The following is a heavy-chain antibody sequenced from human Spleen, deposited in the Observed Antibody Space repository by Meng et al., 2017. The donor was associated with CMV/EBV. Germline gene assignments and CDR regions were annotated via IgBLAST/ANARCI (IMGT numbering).Heavy chain of an antibody. CDR3: AKGYWNPED. CDR1: GFTFSSYA. V-gene: IGHV3-23*05. CDR2: VYNNGNT. J-gene: IGHJ4*02. D-gene: IGHD1-1*01. Sequence: GESLKISCAASGFTFSSYAMSWVRQAPGKGLEWVSAVYNNGNTHYADSVRGRFAISRDESKNTLFLQMNSLRADDTAVYYCAKGYWNPEDWGQGTLVTVSS.